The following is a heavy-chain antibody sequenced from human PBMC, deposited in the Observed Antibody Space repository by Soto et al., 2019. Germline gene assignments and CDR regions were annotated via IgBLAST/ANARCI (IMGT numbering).Heavy chain of an antibody. CDR1: GDSVSSGGFY. V-gene: IGHV4-61*08. CDR3: ARDYYDSSGWIDY. J-gene: IGHJ4*02. CDR2: TYYSGST. Sequence: LSLTCTVSGDSVSSGGFYLSWIRQPPGKGLEWIGYTYYSGSTKSNPSLKSRVIISVDTSKNQFSLKLSSVTAADTAVYYCARDYYDSSGWIDYWGQGTLVTVS. D-gene: IGHD3-22*01.